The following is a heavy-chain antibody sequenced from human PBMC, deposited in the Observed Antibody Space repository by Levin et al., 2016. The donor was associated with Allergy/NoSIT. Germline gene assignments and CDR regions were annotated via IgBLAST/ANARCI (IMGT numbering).Heavy chain of an antibody. D-gene: IGHD5-24*01. J-gene: IGHJ4*02. V-gene: IGHV3-33*01. CDR3: ARDQWSGDGYNRLDY. CDR1: GFSFRHYG. Sequence: GESLKISCAASGFSFRHYGMHWVRQAPGKGLEWVAIIFYDGSKKYYADSVKGRFTISRDNSKNTLYLQVDSLRAEDTAVYFCARDQWSGDGYNRLDYWGQGTLVTVSS. CDR2: IFYDGSKK.